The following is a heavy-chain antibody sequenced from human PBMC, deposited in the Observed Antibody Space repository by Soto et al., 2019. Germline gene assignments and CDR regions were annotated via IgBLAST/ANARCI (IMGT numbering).Heavy chain of an antibody. Sequence: QVQLQQWGAGLLKPSETLSLTCAVYGGFVSSGSYYWSWVRQPPGKALEWIGEMGHSGGPHFNPSLKSRVTISEDTSKNQFALKRSSVTAADTALYYCARVERWTATTVVDAFDIWGPGTMVTVSS. CDR1: GGFVSSGSYY. D-gene: IGHD1-1*01. J-gene: IGHJ3*02. CDR2: MGHSGGP. V-gene: IGHV4-34*01. CDR3: ARVERWTATTVVDAFDI.